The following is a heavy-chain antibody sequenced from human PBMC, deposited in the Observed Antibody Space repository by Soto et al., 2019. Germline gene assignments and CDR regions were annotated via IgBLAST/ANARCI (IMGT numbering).Heavy chain of an antibody. CDR3: ARQGYCDSPICYSLDY. Sequence: NPSETLSLTCTVSGGSISSYYWSWIRQPPGKGLEWIGYIYYSGSTNYNPSLKSRVTISVDTSKNQFSLKLSSVTAADTAVYYCARQGYCDSPICYSLDYWGQGTPVTVSS. V-gene: IGHV4-59*08. D-gene: IGHD2-2*02. J-gene: IGHJ4*02. CDR1: GGSISSYY. CDR2: IYYSGST.